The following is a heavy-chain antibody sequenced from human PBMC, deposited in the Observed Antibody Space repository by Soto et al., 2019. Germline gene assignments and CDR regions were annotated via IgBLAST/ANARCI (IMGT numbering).Heavy chain of an antibody. CDR3: ARDSRTMRYYYYYYYMDV. CDR1: GGSISSYY. V-gene: IGHV4-59*01. Sequence: QVQLQESGPGLVKLSETLSLTCTVSGGSISSYYWSWIRQPPGKGLEWIGYIYYSGSTNYNPSLKSRVTISVDTSKNQFSLKLSSVTAADTAVYYCARDSRTMRYYYYYYYMDVWGKGTTVTVSS. CDR2: IYYSGST. J-gene: IGHJ6*03. D-gene: IGHD2-8*01.